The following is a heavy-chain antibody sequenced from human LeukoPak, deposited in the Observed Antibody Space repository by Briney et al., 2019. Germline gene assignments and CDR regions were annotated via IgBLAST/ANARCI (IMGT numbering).Heavy chain of an antibody. Sequence: ASVKVSCKASGYTFTGYYMHWVRQAPGQGLEWMGRINPNSGGTNYAQKFQGRVTMTRDTSISTAYMELSRLRSDDTAVYYCARVPTVTTSRRDFDYWGQGTLVTVSS. CDR1: GYTFTGYY. CDR2: INPNSGGT. J-gene: IGHJ4*02. V-gene: IGHV1-2*06. CDR3: ARVPTVTTSRRDFDY. D-gene: IGHD4-17*01.